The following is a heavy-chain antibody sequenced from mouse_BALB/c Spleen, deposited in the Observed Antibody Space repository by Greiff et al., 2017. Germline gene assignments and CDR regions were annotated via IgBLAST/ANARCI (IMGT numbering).Heavy chain of an antibody. V-gene: IGHV5-9-4*01. J-gene: IGHJ2*01. CDR3: ARGLGQPGDY. D-gene: IGHD3-3*01. Sequence: EVQVVESGGGLVKPGGSLKLSCAASGFTFSSYAMSWVRQSPEKRLEWVAEISSGGSYTYYPDTVTGRFTISRDNAKNTLYLEMSSLRSEDTAMYYCARGLGQPGDYWGQGTTLTVSS. CDR2: ISSGGSYT. CDR1: GFTFSSYA.